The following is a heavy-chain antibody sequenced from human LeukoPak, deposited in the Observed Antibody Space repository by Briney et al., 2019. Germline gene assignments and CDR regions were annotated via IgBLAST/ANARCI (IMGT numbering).Heavy chain of an antibody. CDR1: GYTFTGYY. V-gene: IGHV1-2*02. CDR2: INPNSGGT. Sequence: GASVKVSCKASGYTFTGYYMHWVRQAPGQGLEWMGWINPNSGGTNYAQKFQGRVTMTRDTSISTAYMELSRLRPDDTAVYYCARSSYCSGGSCYGRLSDYWGQGTLVTVSS. J-gene: IGHJ4*02. D-gene: IGHD2-15*01. CDR3: ARSSYCSGGSCYGRLSDY.